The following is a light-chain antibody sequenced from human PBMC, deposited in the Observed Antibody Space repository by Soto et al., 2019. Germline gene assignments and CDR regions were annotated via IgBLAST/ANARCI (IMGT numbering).Light chain of an antibody. CDR1: ENISGW. V-gene: IGKV1-5*01. CDR3: QQYNFYWS. J-gene: IGKJ1*01. Sequence: DIPMTQSPSTLSASVGDRVTITCRASENISGWLAWYQQKPGRAPKLLIYDASSLESGVPSRFSGSGSGTKFTLTIRSLQADDFGTYYCQQYNFYWSFGQGTKVEIK. CDR2: DAS.